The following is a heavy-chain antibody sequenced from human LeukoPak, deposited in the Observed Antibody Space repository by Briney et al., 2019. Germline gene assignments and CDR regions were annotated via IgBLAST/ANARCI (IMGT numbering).Heavy chain of an antibody. Sequence: GGSLRLSCAASGFTFSSYGMHWVRQAPGKGLEWVAVISFDGKTQYYIDSVKGRFTTSRDNSKNTLYLQMNSLRAEDTAVYYCAKEMSSTNIDHCGQGTLVTVSS. CDR2: ISFDGKTQ. D-gene: IGHD2/OR15-2a*01. J-gene: IGHJ4*02. CDR3: AKEMSSTNIDH. CDR1: GFTFSSYG. V-gene: IGHV3-30*18.